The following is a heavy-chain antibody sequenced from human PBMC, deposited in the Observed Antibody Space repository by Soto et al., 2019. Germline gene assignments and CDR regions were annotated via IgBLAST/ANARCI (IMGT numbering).Heavy chain of an antibody. J-gene: IGHJ6*02. CDR2: ISGYNGDA. V-gene: IGHV1-18*01. D-gene: IGHD2-8*01. CDR3: AKNGQPPYYYYGLDV. Sequence: ASVKVSCKASGYTFTRYGISWVRQAHGQGLEWMGWISGYNGDANYAQRFQGRVSMTIDTSTTTAYMELRTLTSDDTAVYYCAKNGQPPYYYYGLDVWGQGTTVTVSS. CDR1: GYTFTRYG.